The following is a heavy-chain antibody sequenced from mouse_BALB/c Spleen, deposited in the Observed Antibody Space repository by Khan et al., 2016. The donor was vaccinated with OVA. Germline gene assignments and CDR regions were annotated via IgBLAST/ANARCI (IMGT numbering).Heavy chain of an antibody. CDR2: ILPGSNST. CDR3: ARGNYYGSTSWFGY. D-gene: IGHD1-1*01. V-gene: IGHV1-9*01. J-gene: IGHJ3*01. Sequence: QVQLKESGAELMKPGASVKISCKPTGYTFSSYWIEWVKQRPGHGLEWIGEILPGSNSTNYNERFQGKATITADTSSKTAYMQLSSLTSEDSAIYYCARGNYYGSTSWFGYWGQGTLVTVSA. CDR1: GYTFSSYW.